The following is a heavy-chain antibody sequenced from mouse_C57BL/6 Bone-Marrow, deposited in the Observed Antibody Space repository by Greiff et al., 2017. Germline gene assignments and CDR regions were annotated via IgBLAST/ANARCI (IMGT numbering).Heavy chain of an antibody. J-gene: IGHJ1*03. V-gene: IGHV14-4*01. D-gene: IGHD2-5*01. CDR1: GFNIKDDY. CDR3: TAPYYSNWGYFDV. Sequence: DVQLVESGAELVRPGASVKLSCTASGFNIKDDYMHWVKQRPEQGLEWIGWIDPENGDTEYASKFQGKATITADTSSNTAYLQLSSLTSEDTAVYYCTAPYYSNWGYFDVWGTGTTVTVSS. CDR2: IDPENGDT.